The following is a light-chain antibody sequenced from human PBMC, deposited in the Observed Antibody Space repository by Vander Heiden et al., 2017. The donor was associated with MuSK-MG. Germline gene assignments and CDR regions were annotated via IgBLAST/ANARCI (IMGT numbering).Light chain of an antibody. CDR3: QQDGSSSIT. J-gene: IGKJ5*01. CDR2: GAS. CDR1: QSVSSSY. V-gene: IGKV3-20*01. Sequence: EIVLTQSPGTLSLSPGERATLSCRASQSVSSSYLAWYQQKPCQAPRLLIYGASSSVTGIPDRFSGSGSGTDFTLTISRLEPEDFAMYYCQQDGSSSITFGQGTLLEIK.